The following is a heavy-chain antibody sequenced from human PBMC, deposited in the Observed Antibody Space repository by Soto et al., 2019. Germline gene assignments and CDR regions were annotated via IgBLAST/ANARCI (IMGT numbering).Heavy chain of an antibody. CDR3: AKAPNGWELIALDY. Sequence: GGSLRLSCAASGFTFSSYALSWVRQAPGKGLEWVSVISASGGSTYHVDSVKGRFTISRDNSKNTLYLQMNSLRAEDTAVYYCAKAPNGWELIALDYWGQGTLVTVSS. CDR2: ISASGGST. D-gene: IGHD1-26*01. V-gene: IGHV3-23*01. J-gene: IGHJ4*02. CDR1: GFTFSSYA.